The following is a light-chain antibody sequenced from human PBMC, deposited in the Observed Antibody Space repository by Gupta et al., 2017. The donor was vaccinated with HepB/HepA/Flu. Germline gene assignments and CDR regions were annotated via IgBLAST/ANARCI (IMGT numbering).Light chain of an antibody. CDR3: QQYGTSPWT. J-gene: IGKJ1*01. CDR2: GAS. CDR1: QSVSSSY. V-gene: IGKV3-20*01. Sequence: IVLTQSPGTLSLSPGESATRSCRASQSVSSSYLAWYQQKPGQAPRLLIFGASSRATGIPDRFSGSGSGTDFTLTISRLEPEDFAVYYCQQYGTSPWTFGQGTRVEIK.